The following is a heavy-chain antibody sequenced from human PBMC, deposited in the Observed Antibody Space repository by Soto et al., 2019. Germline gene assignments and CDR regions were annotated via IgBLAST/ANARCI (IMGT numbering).Heavy chain of an antibody. CDR2: IYPGDSDT. D-gene: IGHD2-15*01. Sequence: GESLKISCKGSGYSFTSYWIGWVRQMPGKGLEWMGIIYPGDSDTRHSPSFQGQVTISADKSISTAYLQWSSLRASDTAMYYCARQIGCSGGSCYLSFDPWGQGTLVTVSS. V-gene: IGHV5-51*01. CDR1: GYSFTSYW. CDR3: ARQIGCSGGSCYLSFDP. J-gene: IGHJ5*02.